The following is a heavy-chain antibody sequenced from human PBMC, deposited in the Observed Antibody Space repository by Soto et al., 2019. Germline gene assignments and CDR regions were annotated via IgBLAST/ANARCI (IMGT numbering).Heavy chain of an antibody. D-gene: IGHD5-18*01. Sequence: SETLSLTCAVYGGSFSGHYWSWIRQPPGKELEWISYIYYSGSTNYNPSLKSRVTISVDTSKNRFSLKLSSVTAADTAVYYCARWRYVYSFDYWGQGTLVTVSS. CDR3: ARWRYVYSFDY. V-gene: IGHV4-59*11. CDR2: IYYSGST. CDR1: GGSFSGHY. J-gene: IGHJ4*02.